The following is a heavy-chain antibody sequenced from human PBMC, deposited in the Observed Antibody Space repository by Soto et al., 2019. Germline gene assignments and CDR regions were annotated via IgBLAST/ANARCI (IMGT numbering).Heavy chain of an antibody. D-gene: IGHD2-21*02. CDR2: INAGNGNT. Sequence: ASVKASSKAPGFAFASCSRYWPCQAPGQRLEWMGWINAGNGNTKYSQKFQGRVTITRDTSASTAYMELSSLRSEDTAVYYCARSIVVVTALDYWGQGTLVTVSS. CDR3: ARSIVVVTALDY. V-gene: IGHV1-3*01. CDR1: GFAFASCS. J-gene: IGHJ4*02.